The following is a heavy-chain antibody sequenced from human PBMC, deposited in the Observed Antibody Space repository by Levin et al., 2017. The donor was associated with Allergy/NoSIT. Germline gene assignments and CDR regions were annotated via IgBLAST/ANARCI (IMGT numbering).Heavy chain of an antibody. J-gene: IGHJ4*02. Sequence: SCAASGFTFSSYAMNWVRQAPGKGLEWVSTISSSGGNTYYADSVKGRFTISRDNSKNTLYLQMNSLRAEDTAVYYCAKRSSGDSGPFDYWGQGTLVTVSS. CDR3: AKRSSGDSGPFDY. D-gene: IGHD4-17*01. CDR1: GFTFSSYA. CDR2: ISSSGGNT. V-gene: IGHV3-23*01.